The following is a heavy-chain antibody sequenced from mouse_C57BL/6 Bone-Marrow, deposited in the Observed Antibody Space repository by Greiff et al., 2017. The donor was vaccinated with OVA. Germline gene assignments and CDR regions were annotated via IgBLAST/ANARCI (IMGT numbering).Heavy chain of an antibody. CDR3: ASLYYSAYY. D-gene: IGHD2-12*01. J-gene: IGHJ2*01. Sequence: ESGPGLVKPSQSLSLTCSVTGYSITSGYYWNWIRQFPGNKLEWMGYISYDGSNNYNPSLKNRISITRDTSKNQFFLKLNSVTTEDTATYYCASLYYSAYYWGQGTTLTVSS. CDR2: ISYDGSN. CDR1: GYSITSGYY. V-gene: IGHV3-6*01.